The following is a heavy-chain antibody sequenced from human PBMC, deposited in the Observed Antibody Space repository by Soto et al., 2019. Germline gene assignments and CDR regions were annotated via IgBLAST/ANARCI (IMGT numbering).Heavy chain of an antibody. D-gene: IGHD1-26*01. J-gene: IGHJ4*02. Sequence: EVQLLESGGGLVQPGGSLRLSCAASGFTFSSYAMRWVRQAPVKGLEWVSAISGSGGSTYYADSVKGRFTISRDNSKTSLYLQMNSLRAEDTGGYYCASRGSGSYYEYWGQGTLVTVSS. V-gene: IGHV3-23*01. CDR2: ISGSGGST. CDR3: ASRGSGSYYEY. CDR1: GFTFSSYA.